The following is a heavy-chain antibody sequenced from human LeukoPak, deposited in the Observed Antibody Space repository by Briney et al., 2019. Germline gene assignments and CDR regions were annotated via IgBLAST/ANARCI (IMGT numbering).Heavy chain of an antibody. CDR2: IIPIFGTA. CDR1: GGTFNSYA. V-gene: IGHV1-69*13. D-gene: IGHD5-24*01. Sequence: SVKVSCKASGGTFNSYAISWVRQAPGQGLEWMGGIIPIFGTANYAQKFQGRVTITGDESRSTAYMELSSLRSEDTAVYYCARDGYNLSGDYWGEGTLVTVSS. J-gene: IGHJ4*02. CDR3: ARDGYNLSGDY.